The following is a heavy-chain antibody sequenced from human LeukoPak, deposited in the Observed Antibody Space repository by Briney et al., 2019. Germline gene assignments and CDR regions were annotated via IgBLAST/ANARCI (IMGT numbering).Heavy chain of an antibody. CDR2: ISYDGSNK. J-gene: IGHJ4*02. CDR1: GFTFSSYG. CDR3: AKRDLGY. V-gene: IGHV3-30*18. Sequence: GGSLRLSCAASGFTFSSYGMPWVRQAPGKGLEWVAVISYDGSNKYYADSVKGRFTISRDNSKNTLYLQMNSLRAEDTAVYYCAKRDLGYWGQGTLVTVSS.